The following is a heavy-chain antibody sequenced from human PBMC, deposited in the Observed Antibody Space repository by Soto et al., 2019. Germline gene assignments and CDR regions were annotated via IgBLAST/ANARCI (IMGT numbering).Heavy chain of an antibody. CDR2: INSDGSST. J-gene: IGHJ4*02. CDR1: GFTFSSHW. CDR3: AREYGDYPPSDY. V-gene: IGHV3-74*01. Sequence: EVQLVESGGGLVQPGGSLRLSCAASGFTFSSHWMYWVRQAPGKGLVWVSRINSDGSSTSYADSVKGRVTISRDNAKNTLYLQMNSLRAEDTAVYYCAREYGDYPPSDYWGQGTLVTVSS. D-gene: IGHD4-17*01.